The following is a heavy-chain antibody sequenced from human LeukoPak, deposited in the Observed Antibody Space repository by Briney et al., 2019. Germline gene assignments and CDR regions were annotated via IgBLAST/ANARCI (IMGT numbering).Heavy chain of an antibody. CDR3: ARGLFNTGYYYYMDV. D-gene: IGHD5-18*01. J-gene: IGHJ6*03. CDR2: IYYSGST. CDR1: GGSFSGYY. V-gene: IGHV4-59*01. Sequence: SETLSLTCAVYGGSFSGYYWSWIRQPPGKGLEWIGYIYYSGSTNYNPSLKSRVTISVDTSKNQFSLKLSSVTAADTAVYYCARGLFNTGYYYYMDVWGKGTTVTVSS.